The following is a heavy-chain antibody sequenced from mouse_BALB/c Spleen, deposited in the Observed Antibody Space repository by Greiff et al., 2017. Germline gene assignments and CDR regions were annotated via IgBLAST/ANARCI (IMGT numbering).Heavy chain of an antibody. CDR3: ARWDSNYDYAMDY. J-gene: IGHJ4*01. Sequence: VKLQESGPELVKPGASVRISCKASGYTFTSYYIHWVKQRPGQGLEWIGWIYPGNVNTKYNEKFKGKATLTADKSSSTAYMQLSSLTSEDSAVYFCARWDSNYDYAMDYWGQGTSVTVSS. CDR2: IYPGNVNT. CDR1: GYTFTSYY. D-gene: IGHD2-5*01. V-gene: IGHV1S56*01.